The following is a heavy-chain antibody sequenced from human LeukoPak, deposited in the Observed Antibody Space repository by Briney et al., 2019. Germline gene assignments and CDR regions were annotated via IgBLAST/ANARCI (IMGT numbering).Heavy chain of an antibody. CDR3: ARGLPLTFDHTPEGQYCYYMEV. D-gene: IGHD1-14*01. CDR2: INPSGDFR. V-gene: IGHV1-46*01. Sequence: GASVKVSCKASGYTFGTHWMHWVRQAPGQGLEWMGIINPSGDFRSYAQKFQGRVTVTRDMSTRTVYMELSDLEPEDTAVYYCARGLPLTFDHTPEGQYCYYMEVWGTGTTVTISS. CDR1: GYTFGTHW. J-gene: IGHJ6*03.